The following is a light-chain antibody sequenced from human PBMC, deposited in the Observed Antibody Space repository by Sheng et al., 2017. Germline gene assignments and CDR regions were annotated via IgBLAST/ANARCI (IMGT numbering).Light chain of an antibody. J-gene: IGLJ2*01. CDR3: QTAHSSGVPVV. CDR2: KDN. CDR1: ALTDQY. Sequence: DELTQPPSVSVSPGQTARIICSGEALTDQYGNWYQQKPGQAPSLMIYKDNERPSGIPDRFSGSSSGTTVTLTITGVQAEDEADYYCQTAHSSGVPVVFGGGTKLTVL. V-gene: IGLV3-25*03.